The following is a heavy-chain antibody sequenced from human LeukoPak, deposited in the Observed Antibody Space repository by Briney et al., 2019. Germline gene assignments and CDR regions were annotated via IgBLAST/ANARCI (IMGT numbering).Heavy chain of an antibody. CDR3: ARLIGTHINYFDP. J-gene: IGHJ5*02. CDR2: IHTSGST. CDR1: GGSISSYY. Sequence: SETLSLTCTVSGGSISSYYWSWIRQPAGKGLEWIGRIHTSGSTNYNPSVKSRVTMSVDTSKNQFSLKLSSVTAADSAVYYCARLIGTHINYFDPWGQGTLVTVSS. D-gene: IGHD2-21*01. V-gene: IGHV4-4*07.